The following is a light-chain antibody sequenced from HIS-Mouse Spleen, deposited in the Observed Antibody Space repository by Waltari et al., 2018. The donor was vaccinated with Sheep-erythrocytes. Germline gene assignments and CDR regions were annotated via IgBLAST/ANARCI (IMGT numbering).Light chain of an antibody. Sequence: SYELTQPPSVSVSPGQTASITCSGDKLGDKYACWYQQKPGHSPVLVIYQDSKRPSGIPERFSGSNSGNTATLTISGTQAEDEADYYCSSYAGSNNWVFGGGTKLTVL. V-gene: IGLV3-1*01. CDR3: SSYAGSNNWV. J-gene: IGLJ3*02. CDR1: KLGDKY. CDR2: QDS.